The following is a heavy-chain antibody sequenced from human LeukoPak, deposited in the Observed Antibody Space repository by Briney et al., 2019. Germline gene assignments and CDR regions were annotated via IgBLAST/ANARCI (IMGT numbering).Heavy chain of an antibody. V-gene: IGHV3-11*04. CDR1: TFTFSDSY. D-gene: IGHD3-10*01. J-gene: IGHJ3*02. Sequence: GGSLRLSCAASTFTFSDSYMGWMRQAPGKGLDWVSYISNSGTTMYYAGSVKGRFTISRDNAKNSLYLQMNSLRAEDTAVYYCARAAGSYAFDIWGQGTMVTVSS. CDR2: ISNSGTTM. CDR3: ARAAGSYAFDI.